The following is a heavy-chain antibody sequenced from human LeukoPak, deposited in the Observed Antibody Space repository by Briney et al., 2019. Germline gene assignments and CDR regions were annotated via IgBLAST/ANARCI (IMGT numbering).Heavy chain of an antibody. CDR1: GFTFDDYG. J-gene: IGHJ4*02. CDR2: INWNGGST. V-gene: IGHV3-20*04. D-gene: IGHD4-17*01. Sequence: GGSLRLSCAASGFTFDDYGMSWVRQAPGKGLEWVSGINWNGGSTGYADSVKGRFNISRDNAKNSLYLQMNSLRAEDTALYYRARGSLRLPWDYWGQGTLVTVSS. CDR3: ARGSLRLPWDY.